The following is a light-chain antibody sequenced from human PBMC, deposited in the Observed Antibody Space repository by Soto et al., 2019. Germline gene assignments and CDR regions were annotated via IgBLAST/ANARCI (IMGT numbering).Light chain of an antibody. Sequence: EIVMTQSPATLSASPGERATLSCRASQSVSSNLAWYQQKPGQAPRLLIYDASTRATGIPARFSGSGSGTEFTLTISSLQSEDFAVYYCQQYNNWPPYTFGQGTKLEIK. CDR3: QQYNNWPPYT. J-gene: IGKJ2*01. V-gene: IGKV3-15*01. CDR1: QSVSSN. CDR2: DAS.